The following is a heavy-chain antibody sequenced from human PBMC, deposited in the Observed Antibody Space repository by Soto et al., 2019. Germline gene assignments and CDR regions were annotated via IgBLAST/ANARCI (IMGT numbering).Heavy chain of an antibody. V-gene: IGHV1-3*01. CDR1: GYPFTSYA. D-gene: IGHD2-21*02. CDR3: ARSIVVVTAADY. J-gene: IGHJ4*02. CDR2: INAGNGNT. Sequence: QVQLVQSGAEVKKPGASWKVSCKASGYPFTSYAMHWVRQAPGQRLEWMGWINAGNGNTKYSQKFQGRVTITRDTSASTAYMELSSLRSEDTAVYYCARSIVVVTAADYWGQGTLVTVSS.